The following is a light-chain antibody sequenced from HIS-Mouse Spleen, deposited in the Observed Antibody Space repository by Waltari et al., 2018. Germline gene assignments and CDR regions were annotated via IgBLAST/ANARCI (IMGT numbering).Light chain of an antibody. J-gene: IGLJ3*02. CDR3: CSYAGSSTWV. V-gene: IGLV2-23*01. CDR1: SSDVGRYKL. Sequence: QSALTQPASVSGSPGQSITISCTGTSSDVGRYKLVSWYQQHPGKAPKLMIYEGSKRPSGVSNRFSGSKSGNTASLTISGLQAEDEADYYCCSYAGSSTWVFGGWTKLTVL. CDR2: EGS.